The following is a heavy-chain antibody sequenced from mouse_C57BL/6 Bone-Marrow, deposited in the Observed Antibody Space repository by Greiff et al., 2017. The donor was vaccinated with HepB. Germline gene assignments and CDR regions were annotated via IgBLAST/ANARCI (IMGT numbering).Heavy chain of an antibody. J-gene: IGHJ2*01. D-gene: IGHD1-1*01. CDR2: SRNKANDYTT. CDR3: ARDAGYYGSSYYFDY. V-gene: IGHV7-1*01. CDR1: GFTFSDFY. Sequence: EVQLVESGGGLVQSGRSLRLSCATSGFTFSDFYMEWVRQAPGKGLEWIAASRNKANDYTTEYSASVKGRFIVSRDTSQSILYLQMNALRAEDTAIYYCARDAGYYGSSYYFDYWGQGTTLTVSS.